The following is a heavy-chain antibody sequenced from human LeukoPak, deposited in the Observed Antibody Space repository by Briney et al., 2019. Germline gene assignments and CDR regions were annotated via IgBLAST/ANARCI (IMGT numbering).Heavy chain of an antibody. CDR2: IDSRSGSI. Sequence: GGSLRLSCAASGFAFSSYSLNWVRQAPGKGLEWVSYIDSRSGSIYYADSVKGRFTISRDNSKNTLYLQMNSLRAEDTAVYYCARGYSYGYADGYYFDYWGQGTLVTVSS. CDR1: GFAFSSYS. V-gene: IGHV3-48*01. J-gene: IGHJ4*02. D-gene: IGHD5-18*01. CDR3: ARGYSYGYADGYYFDY.